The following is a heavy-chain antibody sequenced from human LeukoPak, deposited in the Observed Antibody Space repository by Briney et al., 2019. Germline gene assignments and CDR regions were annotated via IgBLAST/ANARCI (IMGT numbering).Heavy chain of an antibody. V-gene: IGHV1-2*02. CDR1: GYTFTGYY. D-gene: IGHD3-3*01. CDR2: INPNSGGT. Sequence: GASVKVSCKASGYTFTGYYMHWVRQAPGQGLEWMGWINPNSGGTNYAQKFQGRVTMTRDTSISTAYMELSRLRSDDTAVYYCARGHRRSRYDFWSGPDAFDIWGQGTMVTVSS. CDR3: ARGHRRSRYDFWSGPDAFDI. J-gene: IGHJ3*02.